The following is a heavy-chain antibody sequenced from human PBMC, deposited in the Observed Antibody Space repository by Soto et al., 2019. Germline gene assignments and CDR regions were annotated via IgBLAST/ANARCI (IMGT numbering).Heavy chain of an antibody. D-gene: IGHD3-9*01. CDR1: GGSFSGYY. CDR3: ARVDILTVYGCMDV. J-gene: IGHJ6*02. CDR2: INHSGST. V-gene: IGHV4-34*01. Sequence: SETLSLTCAVYGGSFSGYYWSWIRQPPGKGLEWIGEINHSGSTNYNPSLKSRVTISVDTSKNQFSLKLNSVTAADTAVYYWARVDILTVYGCMDVWGQGTTVTVYS.